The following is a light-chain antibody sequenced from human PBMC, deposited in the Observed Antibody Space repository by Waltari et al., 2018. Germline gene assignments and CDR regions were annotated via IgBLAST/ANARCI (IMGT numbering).Light chain of an antibody. CDR2: KAS. V-gene: IGKV1-5*03. CDR1: QTISSW. J-gene: IGKJ2*01. CDR3: QQYNGDSYT. Sequence: DIQMTQSPSTLSASVGDRVTITCRASQTISSWLAWYQQKPGKAPKLLIQKASNLESGVPSRFSGSGSRTEFTLTISSLQPDDFATYYCQQYNGDSYTFGQGTKLEI.